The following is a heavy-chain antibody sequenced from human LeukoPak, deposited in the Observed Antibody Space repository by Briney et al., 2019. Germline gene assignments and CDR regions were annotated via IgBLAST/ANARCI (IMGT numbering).Heavy chain of an antibody. CDR3: ARVSCSSTSCYGEFDP. V-gene: IGHV6-1*01. CDR2: TYYRSKWYN. J-gene: IGHJ5*02. D-gene: IGHD2-2*01. CDR1: GDSVSSDSAA. Sequence: SQTLSLTCAISGDSVSSDSAAWNWIRQSPSRGLEWLGRTYYRSKWYNDYAVSVKSRITINPDTSKNQFSLQLNSVTPEDTAVYYCARVSCSSTSCYGEFDPWGQGTLVTVSS.